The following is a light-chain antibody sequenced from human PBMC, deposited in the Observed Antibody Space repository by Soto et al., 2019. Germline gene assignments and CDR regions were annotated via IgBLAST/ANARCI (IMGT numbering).Light chain of an antibody. Sequence: QSVLTQPACVSGSPGQSITISCAGTSSGIRDYNYVSWYQQLPGNAPKLIMYEVSNRTSGISNRFSGSKSGNTASLTISGLQAEDEADYYCSSKSPDFFGTGTKAIVL. CDR3: SSKSPDF. CDR2: EVS. J-gene: IGLJ1*01. V-gene: IGLV2-14*01. CDR1: SSGIRDYNY.